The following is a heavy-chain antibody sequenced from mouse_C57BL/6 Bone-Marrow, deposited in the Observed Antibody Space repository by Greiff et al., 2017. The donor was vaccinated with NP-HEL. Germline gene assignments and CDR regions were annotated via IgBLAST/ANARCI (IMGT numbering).Heavy chain of an antibody. CDR2: IYPRDGST. J-gene: IGHJ3*01. CDR1: GYTFTSYD. D-gene: IGHD1-1*01. CDR3: ARRRTPNYYGSSFAY. Sequence: QVQLQQSGPELVKPGASVKLSCKASGYTFTSYDINWVKQRPGQGLEWIGWIYPRDGSTKYNEKFKGKATLTVDTSSSTAYMELHSLTSEDSAVYFCARRRTPNYYGSSFAYWGRGTLVAVSA. V-gene: IGHV1-85*01.